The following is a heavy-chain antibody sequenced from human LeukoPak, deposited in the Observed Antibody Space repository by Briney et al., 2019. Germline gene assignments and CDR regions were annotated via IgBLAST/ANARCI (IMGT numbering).Heavy chain of an antibody. D-gene: IGHD2-2*02. Sequence: PSETLSLTCTVSGGSISSYYWSWIRQPPGKGLEWIGYIYYSGSTNYNPSLKSRVTISVDTSKNQFSLKLSSVTAADPAVYYCGRRAIANWFDPWGQGTLVTVSS. CDR1: GGSISSYY. CDR3: GRRAIANWFDP. V-gene: IGHV4-59*08. CDR2: IYYSGST. J-gene: IGHJ5*02.